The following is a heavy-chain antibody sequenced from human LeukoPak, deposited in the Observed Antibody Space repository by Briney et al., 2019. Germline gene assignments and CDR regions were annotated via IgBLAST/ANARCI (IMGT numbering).Heavy chain of an antibody. V-gene: IGHV4-4*07. CDR2: IYPSGNT. Sequence: PSETLSLTCSVSGGSFSNNFWSWVRQPAGKGLEWIGRIYPSGNTNYNPSLKSRVTLSVDTSKTQFSLNLSSVTAADTAVYYCARTTVVNDYYYYYMDVWGKGTTVTISS. CDR3: ARTTVVNDYYYYYMDV. J-gene: IGHJ6*03. CDR1: GGSFSNNF. D-gene: IGHD4-23*01.